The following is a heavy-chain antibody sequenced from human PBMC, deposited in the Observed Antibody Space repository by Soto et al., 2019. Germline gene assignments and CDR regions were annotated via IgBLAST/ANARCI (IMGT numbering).Heavy chain of an antibody. CDR1: GDSISSYY. V-gene: IGHV4-59*01. D-gene: IGHD6-13*01. J-gene: IGHJ4*02. CDR3: ALRSMAAVPEY. Sequence: QVQLQESGPGLVKPSETLSLTCAVSGDSISSYYCMWIRQPPGKGLESIGYLYYGRSANYNPSLKSRVTLLVDTSTNQCSLTLSSMTAADTAVYSCALRSMAAVPEYWGQGTLVTVSS. CDR2: LYYGRSA.